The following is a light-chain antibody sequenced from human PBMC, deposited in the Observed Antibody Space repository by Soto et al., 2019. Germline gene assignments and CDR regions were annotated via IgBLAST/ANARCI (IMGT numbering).Light chain of an antibody. Sequence: AIQVTQSPSSLSASVGDRVTITCRASQDIRNDLAWYQQKPGQAPNLLIYEAFTLQSGVSSRFSGNGSGTEFSLTISSLKADDFGSYYCQHYNTWTFGPGTKVDIK. CDR1: QDIRND. J-gene: IGKJ1*01. CDR3: QHYNTWT. CDR2: EAF. V-gene: IGKV1-6*01.